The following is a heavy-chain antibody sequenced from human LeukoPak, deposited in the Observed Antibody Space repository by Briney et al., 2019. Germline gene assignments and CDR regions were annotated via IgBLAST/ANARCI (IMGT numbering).Heavy chain of an antibody. CDR3: ATATGISGLAFDY. Sequence: ASVKVSCKVSGYTLTEVSMHWVRQAPGKGLEWMGGFDPEDGETIYAQKFQGRVTMTEDTSTDTAYMELSSLRSEDTAVYYCATATGISGLAFDYWGQGTLVTVSS. CDR1: GYTLTEVS. CDR2: FDPEDGET. D-gene: IGHD3-22*01. J-gene: IGHJ4*02. V-gene: IGHV1-24*01.